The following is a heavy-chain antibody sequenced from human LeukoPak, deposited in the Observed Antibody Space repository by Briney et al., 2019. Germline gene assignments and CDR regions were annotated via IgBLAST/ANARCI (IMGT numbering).Heavy chain of an antibody. J-gene: IGHJ6*02. CDR1: GFTFSDYY. V-gene: IGHV3-11*01. Sequence: GGSLRLSCAASGFTFSDYYMSWIRQAPGKGLEWVSYISGSGSTIYYADSVKGRFTISRDNAKNSLYLQMNSLRPEDTALYYCAKVGDSIYFLEYGMDAWGQGTTVTVSS. CDR2: ISGSGSTI. D-gene: IGHD3-22*01. CDR3: AKVGDSIYFLEYGMDA.